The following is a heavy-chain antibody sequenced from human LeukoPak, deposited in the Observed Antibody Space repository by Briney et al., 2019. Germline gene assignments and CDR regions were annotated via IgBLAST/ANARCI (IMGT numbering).Heavy chain of an antibody. J-gene: IGHJ4*02. Sequence: GGSLRLSCAASGFTFSDYYMGWIRQAPGKGLEWVSYISSSGSTIYYADSVKGRFTISRDNAKNSLYLQMNSLRAEDTAVYYCARYCSSTSCYVPFDYWGQGTLVTVSS. CDR3: ARYCSSTSCYVPFDY. V-gene: IGHV3-11*01. D-gene: IGHD2-2*01. CDR2: ISSSGSTI. CDR1: GFTFSDYY.